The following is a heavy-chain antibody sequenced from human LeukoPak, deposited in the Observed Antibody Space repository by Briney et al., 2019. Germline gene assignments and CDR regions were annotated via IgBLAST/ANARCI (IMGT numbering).Heavy chain of an antibody. J-gene: IGHJ4*02. CDR3: AKNSGTYFY. CDR1: GFTFSDHV. D-gene: IGHD1-26*01. Sequence: PGGSLRLSCAASGFTFSDHVMTWVRQAGGKGLEWVSTISDTGGSIYYADSVKGRFTISRDNSENTVYLQMDSLRADDTALYYCAKNSGTYFYWGQGTRVTVSS. CDR2: ISDTGGSI. V-gene: IGHV3-23*01.